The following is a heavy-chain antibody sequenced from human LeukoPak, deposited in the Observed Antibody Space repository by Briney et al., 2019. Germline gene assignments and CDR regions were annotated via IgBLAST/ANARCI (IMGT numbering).Heavy chain of an antibody. CDR3: ARDRRGDGHAGY. CDR2: IIPIFGTA. D-gene: IGHD5-12*01. J-gene: IGHJ4*02. Sequence: SVKVSCKASGGTFSSYAISWVRQAPGQGLEWMGGIIPIFGTANYAQKFQGRVTITADESTSTAYMELSSLRSEDTAVYYCARDRRGDGHAGYWGQGTLVTVSS. V-gene: IGHV1-69*01. CDR1: GGTFSSYA.